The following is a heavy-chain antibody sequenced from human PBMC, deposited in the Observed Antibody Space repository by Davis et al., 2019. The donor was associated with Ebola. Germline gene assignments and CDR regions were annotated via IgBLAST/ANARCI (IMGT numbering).Heavy chain of an antibody. J-gene: IGHJ4*02. CDR1: GFTFSSHW. D-gene: IGHD4-23*01. Sequence: PGGSLRLSCVVSGFTFSSHWMHWVRQAPGKGLVWASRIKSDGSTKSYADSVKGRFTISRDNAKNTLYLQMNSLRAEDTAAYYCASVGGGWGQGTLVTVSS. CDR3: ASVGGG. V-gene: IGHV3-74*01. CDR2: IKSDGSTK.